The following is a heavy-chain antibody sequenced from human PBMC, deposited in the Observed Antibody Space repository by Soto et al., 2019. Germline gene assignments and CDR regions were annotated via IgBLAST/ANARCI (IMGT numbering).Heavy chain of an antibody. D-gene: IGHD6-19*01. CDR2: ILHNANA. Sequence: QVQLRESGPGLMRPSQTLSLTCTVSGASVTSTGYYWTWIRQSPWKGLEWLGNILHNANADYSTSLETRLSISLDSSKSQFSLKLNSLSAADTAIYFCARVSAVSAEHYFDYWGQGALVTVSS. J-gene: IGHJ4*02. CDR1: GASVTSTGYY. CDR3: ARVSAVSAEHYFDY. V-gene: IGHV4-30-4*01.